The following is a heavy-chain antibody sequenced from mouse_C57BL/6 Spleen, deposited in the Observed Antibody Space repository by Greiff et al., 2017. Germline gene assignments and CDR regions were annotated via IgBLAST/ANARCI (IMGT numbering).Heavy chain of an antibody. CDR1: GYTFTDYY. J-gene: IGHJ4*01. D-gene: IGHD2-4*01. Sequence: EVQLQQSGPELVKPGASVKISCKASGYTFTDYYMNWVKQSHGKSLEWIGDINPNNGGTSYNQKFKGKATLTVDKSSSTAYMELRSLTSEDSAVYYCAKAHYDYDVRAMDYWGQGTSVTVSS. V-gene: IGHV1-26*01. CDR2: INPNNGGT. CDR3: AKAHYDYDVRAMDY.